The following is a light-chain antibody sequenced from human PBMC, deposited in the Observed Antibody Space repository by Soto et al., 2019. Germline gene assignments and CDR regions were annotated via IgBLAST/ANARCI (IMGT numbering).Light chain of an antibody. CDR2: LNSDGSH. V-gene: IGLV4-69*01. CDR3: QTWGTGLNWV. CDR1: SGHSSYA. Sequence: QLVLTQSPSASASLGASVKLTCTLSSGHSSYAIAWHQQQPEKGPRYLMKLNSDGSHSKGDGIPDRFSGSSSGAERYLTISSLQSEDEADYYCQTWGTGLNWVFGGGTKLTGL. J-gene: IGLJ3*02.